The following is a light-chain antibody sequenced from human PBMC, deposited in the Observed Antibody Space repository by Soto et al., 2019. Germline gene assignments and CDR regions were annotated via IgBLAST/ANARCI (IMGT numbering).Light chain of an antibody. CDR3: CSYAGSYTYV. CDR1: SSDVGGYNS. CDR2: DVS. J-gene: IGLJ1*01. V-gene: IGLV2-11*01. Sequence: QSVLTQPRSVSGSPGQSVTISCTGTSSDVGGYNSVSWYQQHPGKAPKLMIYDVSKRPSGVPDRFSGSKSGNTASLTISGLQAEDEADYYCCSYAGSYTYVFGTGTKLTVL.